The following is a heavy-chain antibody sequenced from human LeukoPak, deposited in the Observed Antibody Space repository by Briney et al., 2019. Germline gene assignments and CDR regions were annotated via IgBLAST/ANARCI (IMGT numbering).Heavy chain of an antibody. V-gene: IGHV4-4*07. CDR3: ARVSHYYDSSGYYYVRAFDI. D-gene: IGHD3-22*01. CDR1: GGSISSYY. Sequence: PSETLSLTCTVSGGSISSYYWSWIRQPAGKGLEWIGRISTSGSTNYNPSLKSRVTMSVDTSNNQFSLKLSSVTAADTAVYYCARVSHYYDSSGYYYVRAFDIWGQGTMVT. J-gene: IGHJ3*02. CDR2: ISTSGST.